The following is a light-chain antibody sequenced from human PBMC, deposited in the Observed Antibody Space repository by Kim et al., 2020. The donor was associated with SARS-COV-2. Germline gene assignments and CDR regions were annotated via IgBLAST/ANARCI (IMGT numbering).Light chain of an antibody. J-gene: IGLJ1*01. CDR2: QDS. CDR3: QAWDSTLYV. CDR1: KLGDQY. V-gene: IGLV3-1*01. Sequence: SYELTQPPSVSVSPGQTASITCSGDKLGDQYACWYQQKPGQSPVLVIYQDSKRPSGIPERFSGSNSGNTATLTISGTQAMDEADYYCQAWDSTLYVFGTGTKVTVL.